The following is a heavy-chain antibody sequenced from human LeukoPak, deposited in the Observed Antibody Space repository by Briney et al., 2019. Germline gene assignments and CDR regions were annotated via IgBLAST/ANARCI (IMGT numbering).Heavy chain of an antibody. Sequence: SETLSLTCTVSGGSISSYYWSWIRQPTGKGLEWIGYIYYSGSTNYNPSLKSRVSISVDTSKNQFSLKLSSVTAADTAAYYCARAYDTSYWYFDLWGRGTLVTVSS. CDR1: GGSISSYY. D-gene: IGHD3-22*01. J-gene: IGHJ2*01. CDR2: IYYSGST. CDR3: ARAYDTSYWYFDL. V-gene: IGHV4-59*01.